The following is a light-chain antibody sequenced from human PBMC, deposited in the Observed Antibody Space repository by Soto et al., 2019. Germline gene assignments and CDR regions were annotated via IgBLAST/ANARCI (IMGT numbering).Light chain of an antibody. J-gene: IGKJ5*01. CDR2: GAS. Sequence: ENVLTQSPGTLSLSPVERATLSCRASQTVYNGYLAWYQQKPVQAPRLLIYGASSRATGIPDRFSGSGSGTDFTLTISRLEPEDFAVYYCQQYVSSPRTFGQGTRLEI. V-gene: IGKV3-20*01. CDR1: QTVYNGY. CDR3: QQYVSSPRT.